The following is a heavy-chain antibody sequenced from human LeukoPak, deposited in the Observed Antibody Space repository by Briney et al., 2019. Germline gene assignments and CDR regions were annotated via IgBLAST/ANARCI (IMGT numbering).Heavy chain of an antibody. CDR1: GFTFSSYG. Sequence: GGSLRLSCAASGFTFSSYGMSWVRQAPGKGLEWVSAITGSGGSTFYADSVKGRFTISRDNSKNTLYLQMNSLRAEDTAVYYCARDLVAGPDYWGQGTLVTVSS. CDR2: ITGSGGST. V-gene: IGHV3-23*01. CDR3: ARDLVAGPDY. J-gene: IGHJ4*02. D-gene: IGHD6-19*01.